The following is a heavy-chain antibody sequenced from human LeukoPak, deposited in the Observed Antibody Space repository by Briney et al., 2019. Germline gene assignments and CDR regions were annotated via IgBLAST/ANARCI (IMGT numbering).Heavy chain of an antibody. J-gene: IGHJ5*02. V-gene: IGHV4-59*01. CDR1: GGSISSYY. Sequence: SETLSLTCTVSGGSISSYYWSWIWQPPGKGLEWIGYIYYSGSTNYNPSLKSRVTISVDTSKNQFSLKLSSVAAADTAVYYCAGITMVRGVITGWFDPWGQGTLVTVSS. CDR3: AGITMVRGVITGWFDP. CDR2: IYYSGST. D-gene: IGHD3-10*01.